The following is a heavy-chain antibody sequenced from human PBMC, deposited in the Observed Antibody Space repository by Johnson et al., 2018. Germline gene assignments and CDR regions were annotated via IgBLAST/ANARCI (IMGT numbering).Heavy chain of an antibody. J-gene: IGHJ3*01. CDR3: AREGNDAFDR. V-gene: IGHV3-66*02. CDR2: ISSGGST. CDR1: GFTVSNNY. Sequence: VQLVESGGGVVQPGGSLRLSCAASGFTVSNNYMRWVRQAPGKGLEWVSVISSGGSTFYADSVKGRFTISRDSSKHTLYLQMDSLTTEDTAVYYCAREGNDAFDRWGQGTMVTVSS.